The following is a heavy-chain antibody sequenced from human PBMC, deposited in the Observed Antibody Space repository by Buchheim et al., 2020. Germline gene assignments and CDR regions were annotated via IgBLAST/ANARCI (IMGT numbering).Heavy chain of an antibody. Sequence: QVQLVESGGGVVQPGRSLRLSCAASGFTFSSYAMHWVRQAPGKGLEWVAVISYDGSNKYYADSVKGRFTISRDNSKKTLYLQMNSLRAEDTAVYYCARDFVVVAAKFDYWGQGTL. D-gene: IGHD2-15*01. V-gene: IGHV3-30*04. CDR1: GFTFSSYA. CDR2: ISYDGSNK. CDR3: ARDFVVVAAKFDY. J-gene: IGHJ4*02.